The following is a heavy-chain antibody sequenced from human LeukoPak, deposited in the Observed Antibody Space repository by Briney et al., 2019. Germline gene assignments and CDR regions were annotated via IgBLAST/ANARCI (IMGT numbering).Heavy chain of an antibody. CDR1: GFTFCDYA. CDR2: IRSKAYGGTT. Sequence: PGGSLRLSCTASGFTFCDYAMSWFRQAPGKGLEWVGFIRSKAYGGTTEYAASVKGRFTISRDGSKSIAYLQMNSLKTEDTAVYYCTRDWSYCGGGCYSGNDYWGQGTLVTVSS. V-gene: IGHV3-49*01. J-gene: IGHJ4*02. D-gene: IGHD2-21*02. CDR3: TRDWSYCGGGCYSGNDY.